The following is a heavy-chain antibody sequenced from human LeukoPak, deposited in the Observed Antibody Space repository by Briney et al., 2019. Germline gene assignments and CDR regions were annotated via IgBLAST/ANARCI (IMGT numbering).Heavy chain of an antibody. CDR2: IYYSGSP. D-gene: IGHD3-22*01. V-gene: IGHV4-59*08. CDR3: ARHDGPESSGSHYYYYGLDV. J-gene: IGHJ6*02. CDR1: GGSISSYY. Sequence: SEALSLPCTVSGGSISSYYWSWIRQPPAKGLEWIGYIYYSGSPNYNPSLKSRVTISVDTSKNQFSLKLSSVTAADTAVYYCARHDGPESSGSHYYYYGLDVWGQGTTVTVSS.